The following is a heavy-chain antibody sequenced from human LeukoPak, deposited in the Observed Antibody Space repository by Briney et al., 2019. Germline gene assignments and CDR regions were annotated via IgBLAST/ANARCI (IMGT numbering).Heavy chain of an antibody. J-gene: IGHJ4*02. V-gene: IGHV3-48*03. CDR2: ISSSGSTI. CDR3: ARDWAHRWAFDY. D-gene: IGHD3-16*01. CDR1: GFTFSSYE. Sequence: PGGSQRLSCAASGFTFSSYEMNWVRQAPGKGLEWVSYISSSGSTIYYADSVKGRFTISRDNAKNSLYLQMNSLRAEDTAVYYCARDWAHRWAFDYWGQGTLVTVSS.